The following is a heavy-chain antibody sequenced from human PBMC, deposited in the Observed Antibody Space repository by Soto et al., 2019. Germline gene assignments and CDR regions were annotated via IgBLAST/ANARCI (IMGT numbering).Heavy chain of an antibody. D-gene: IGHD1-26*01. CDR1: GFSLSKARMG. V-gene: IGHV2-26*01. CDR3: ARALREGLPIYYFDS. Sequence: QVTLKESGPVLVKPTETLTLTCTVSGFSLSKARMGVRWIRQPPGKALEWLAHIFWNDERSYNTSLKSRLTISRDTSKSQVVLTMTNVDPVATGTDFCARALREGLPIYYFDSWGQGTLVTVSS. CDR2: IFWNDER. J-gene: IGHJ4*02.